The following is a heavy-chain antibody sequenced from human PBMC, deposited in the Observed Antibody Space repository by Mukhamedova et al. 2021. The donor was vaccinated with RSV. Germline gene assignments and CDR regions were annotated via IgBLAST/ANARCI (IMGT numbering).Heavy chain of an antibody. CDR3: ARGVPHYRTIGWFDP. CDR2: ISSSSSYI. J-gene: IGHJ5*02. Sequence: SISSSSSYIYYADSVKGRFTISRDNAKNSLYLQMNSLRAEDTAVYYCARGVPHYRTIGWFDPWGQGTLVTVSS. D-gene: IGHD1/OR15-1a*01. V-gene: IGHV3-21*01.